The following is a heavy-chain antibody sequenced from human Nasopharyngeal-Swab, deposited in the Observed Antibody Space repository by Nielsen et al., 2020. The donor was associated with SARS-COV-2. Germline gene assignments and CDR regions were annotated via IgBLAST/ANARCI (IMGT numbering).Heavy chain of an antibody. V-gene: IGHV3-11*04. CDR2: ISSSGSTI. Sequence: GESLKISCAASGFTFSHYYMRWIRQAPGKGLEWVSYISSSGSTIYYADSVKGRFTISRDNAKNSLYLQMNSLRAEDTAVYYCARRGGYGTPVDYWGQGTLVTVSS. J-gene: IGHJ4*02. D-gene: IGHD5-18*01. CDR1: GFTFSHYY. CDR3: ARRGGYGTPVDY.